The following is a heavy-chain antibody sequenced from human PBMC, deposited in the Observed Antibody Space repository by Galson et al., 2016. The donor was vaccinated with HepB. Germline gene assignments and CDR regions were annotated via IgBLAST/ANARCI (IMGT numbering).Heavy chain of an antibody. CDR2: VYRGKT. D-gene: IGHD1-7*01. J-gene: IGHJ4*02. CDR3: ARAGLGTKASFDY. Sequence: TLSLTCTVSDGSISNSGFSWGWIRQPPGKGLEWIGTVYRGKTYYNPSLGGRVTISVGMSTDLLSLKLTSLTAADTAVYYCARAGLGTKASFDYWGQGTLVAVSS. V-gene: IGHV4-39*01. CDR1: DGSISNSGFS.